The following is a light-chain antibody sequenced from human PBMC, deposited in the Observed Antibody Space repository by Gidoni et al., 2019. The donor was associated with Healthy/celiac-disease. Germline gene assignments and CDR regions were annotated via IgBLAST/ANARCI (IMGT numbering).Light chain of an antibody. CDR1: QSVSSN. CDR3: QQYNNWPFT. V-gene: IGKV3-15*01. J-gene: IGKJ3*01. CDR2: GAS. Sequence: EIVMTKPPATLSVSPGERATLSCRASQSVSSNLAWYQQQPGQAPRLLIYGASTRATGIPARFSGSGSGTEFTLTISSLQSEDFAVYYCQQYNNWPFTFGPGTKVDIK.